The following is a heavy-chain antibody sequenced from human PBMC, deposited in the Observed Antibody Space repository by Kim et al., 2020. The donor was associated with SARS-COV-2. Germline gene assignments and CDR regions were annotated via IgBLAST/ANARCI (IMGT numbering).Heavy chain of an antibody. D-gene: IGHD3-10*01. CDR2: INTNTGNP. J-gene: IGHJ6*02. CDR3: ARDRTGVLLWFRELYDYYYGMDV. Sequence: ASVKVSCKASGYTFTSYAMNWVRQAPGQGLEWMGWINTNTGNPTYAQGFTGRFVFSLDTSVSTAYLQISSLKAEDTAVYYCARDRTGVLLWFRELYDYYYGMDVWGQGTTVTVSS. CDR1: GYTFTSYA. V-gene: IGHV7-4-1*02.